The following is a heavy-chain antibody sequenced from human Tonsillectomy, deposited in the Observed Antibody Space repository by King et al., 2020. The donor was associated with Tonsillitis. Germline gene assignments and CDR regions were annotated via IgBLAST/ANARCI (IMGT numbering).Heavy chain of an antibody. J-gene: IGHJ1*01. V-gene: IGHV4-59*01. CDR3: ARDADYYYH. Sequence: QLQESGPGLVKPSETLSLTCTVSGGSISSYYWSWIRQPPGKGLEWIGYISYSGSTNYNPSLKSRVTISVDTSKNQFSLKLSSVTAADTAVYYCARDADYYYHWGQGTLVTVSS. D-gene: IGHD3-22*01. CDR2: ISYSGST. CDR1: GGSISSYY.